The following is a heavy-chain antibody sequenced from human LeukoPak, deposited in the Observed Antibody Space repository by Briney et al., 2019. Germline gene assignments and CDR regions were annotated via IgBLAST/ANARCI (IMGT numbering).Heavy chain of an antibody. D-gene: IGHD6-13*01. J-gene: IGHJ4*02. V-gene: IGHV3-21*01. CDR1: GFTFSSYS. CDR2: ISSSSSYI. Sequence: GGSLRLSCAASGFTFSSYSMNWVRQAPGKGLEWVSSISSSSSYIYYADSVKGRFTISRDNSKNTLYLQMNSLRPEDTAVYYCAKDAAGGAAARLALGYWGQGTLVTVSS. CDR3: AKDAAGGAAARLALGY.